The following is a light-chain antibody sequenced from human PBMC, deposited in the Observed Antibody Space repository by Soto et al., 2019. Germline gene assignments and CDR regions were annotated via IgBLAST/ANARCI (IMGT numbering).Light chain of an antibody. CDR3: HQYNNWPPWT. CDR1: QSVSSN. J-gene: IGKJ1*01. V-gene: IGKV3-15*01. CDR2: DAS. Sequence: EIVLTQSPGTLSLSPGERATLSCRASQSVSSNYLGWYQQKPGQAPRLLIYDASTRATGIPARFSGSGSGTEFTLTISSLQSEDFAVYYCHQYNNWPPWTFGQGTKVDIK.